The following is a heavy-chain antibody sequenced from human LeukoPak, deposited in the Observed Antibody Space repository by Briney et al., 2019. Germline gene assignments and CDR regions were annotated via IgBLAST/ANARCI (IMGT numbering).Heavy chain of an antibody. CDR3: AKDRKSKDLDSIDI. CDR2: ISWNSGET. V-gene: IGHV3-9*01. D-gene: IGHD3-3*01. CDR1: GFSFDDYA. Sequence: GGSLRLSCAASGFSFDDYAMHWVRQAPAKGLEWVSGISWNSGETGYADSVKGRFTISRDNAGMSLYLQINSLRPEDTALYHCAKDRKSKDLDSIDIWGQGTMVTVSS. J-gene: IGHJ3*02.